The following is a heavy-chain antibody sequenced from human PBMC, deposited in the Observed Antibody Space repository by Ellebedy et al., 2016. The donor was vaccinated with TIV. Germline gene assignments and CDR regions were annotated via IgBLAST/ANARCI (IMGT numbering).Heavy chain of an antibody. V-gene: IGHV3-33*01. CDR2: IWYDGSRK. D-gene: IGHD1-26*01. J-gene: IGHJ2*01. CDR1: GFTFSNYA. Sequence: GGSLRLXXAASGFTFSNYAMHWVRQAPGKGLEWVAVIWYDGSRKEYGDSVKGRFTISRDNSEDTLYLQMNSLRAEDTAVYYCASLVETYNWYFDLWGRGTLVTVSS. CDR3: ASLVETYNWYFDL.